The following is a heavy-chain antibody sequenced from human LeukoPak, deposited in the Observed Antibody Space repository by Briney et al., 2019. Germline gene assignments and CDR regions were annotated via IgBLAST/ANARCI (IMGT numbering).Heavy chain of an antibody. CDR1: GFTFTSYS. J-gene: IGHJ4*02. D-gene: IGHD1-26*01. CDR2: ISGGGGST. V-gene: IGHV3-23*01. CDR3: AKGGKWDVTPFDY. Sequence: PGGSLRLSCAASGFTFTSYSMNWVRQAPGKGLEWVSTISGGGGSTYYADPVKGRFTISRDNSKNTLYLQVNSLGAEDTAVYYCAKGGKWDVTPFDYWGQGTLVTVSS.